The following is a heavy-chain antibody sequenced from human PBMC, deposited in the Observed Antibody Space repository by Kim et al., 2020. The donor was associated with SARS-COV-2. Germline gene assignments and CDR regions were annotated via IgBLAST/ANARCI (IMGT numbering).Heavy chain of an antibody. V-gene: IGHV1-46*01. CDR2: GTT. J-gene: IGHJ6*03. Sequence: GTTSYPQKFQGRVTMTRDPSTSTVYMELSSLRSEDTAMYYCARGRPMDVWGKGTTVTVSS. CDR3: ARGRPMDV.